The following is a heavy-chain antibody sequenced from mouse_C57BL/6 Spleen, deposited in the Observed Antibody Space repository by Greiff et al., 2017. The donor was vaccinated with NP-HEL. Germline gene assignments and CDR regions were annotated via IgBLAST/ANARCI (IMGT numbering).Heavy chain of an antibody. J-gene: IGHJ4*01. Sequence: VQLQQSGAELAKPGASVKLSCKASGYTFTSYWMHWVKQRPGQGLEWIGYINPSSGYTKYNQKFKDKATLTADKSSSTAYMQLSSLTYEDSAVYYCARSLLDGYYEGFFYYAMDYWGQGTSVTVSS. CDR2: INPSSGYT. D-gene: IGHD2-3*01. CDR1: GYTFTSYW. V-gene: IGHV1-7*01. CDR3: ARSLLDGYYEGFFYYAMDY.